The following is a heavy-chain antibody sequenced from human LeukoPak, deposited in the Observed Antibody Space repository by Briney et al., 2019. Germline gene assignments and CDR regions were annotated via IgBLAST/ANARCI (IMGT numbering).Heavy chain of an antibody. CDR2: INYSGST. CDR1: GGSISSSSYY. J-gene: IGHJ4*02. V-gene: IGHV4-39*01. CDR3: TSVSH. Sequence: SETLSLTCTVSGGSISSSSYYWGWIRQPPGKGLEWIGSINYSGSTYYNPSLKSRVTISVDTSKNQFSLKLTSVTAADTAVYYCTSVSHWGQGTLVTVSS.